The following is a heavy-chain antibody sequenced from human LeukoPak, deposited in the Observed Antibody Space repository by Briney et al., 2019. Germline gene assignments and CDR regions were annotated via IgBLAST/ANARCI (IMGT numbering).Heavy chain of an antibody. CDR1: GGSISSYY. D-gene: IGHD6-6*01. Sequence: SETLCLTCTVSGGSISSYYWSWIRQPPGKGLEWIGYIYYSGSTNYNPSLKSRVTISVDTSKNQFSLKLSSVTAADTAVYYCGLGPYSSSSWSDYWGQGTLVTVSS. V-gene: IGHV4-59*01. CDR3: GLGPYSSSSWSDY. J-gene: IGHJ4*02. CDR2: IYYSGST.